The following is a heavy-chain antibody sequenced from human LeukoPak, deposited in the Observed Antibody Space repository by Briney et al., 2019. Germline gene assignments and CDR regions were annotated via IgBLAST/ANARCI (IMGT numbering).Heavy chain of an antibody. CDR2: IYHSGST. CDR1: GYSISSGYY. D-gene: IGHD3-9*01. Sequence: SETLSLTCTVSGYSISSGYYWGWIRQPPGKGLEWIGYIYHSGSTYYNPSLKSRVTISVDTSKNQFSLKLSSVTVADTAVYYCAASYYDILTGPTNFDYWGQGTLVTVSS. CDR3: AASYYDILTGPTNFDY. J-gene: IGHJ4*02. V-gene: IGHV4-38-2*02.